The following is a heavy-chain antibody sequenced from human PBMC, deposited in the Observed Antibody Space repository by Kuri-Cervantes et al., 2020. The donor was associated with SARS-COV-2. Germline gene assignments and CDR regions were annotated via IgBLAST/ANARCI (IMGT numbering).Heavy chain of an antibody. CDR2: IRRKAYGGTT. J-gene: IGHJ6*02. Sequence: GGSLRLSCTLSGFTFGDYAMSWVRQAPGKGLEWVGFIRRKAYGGTTEYAESVKVRFTISRDDSKSIAYLQMNSRKPEDTAVYYCTRVGVGATTVSGMDVWGQGTTVTVSS. D-gene: IGHD1-26*01. CDR3: TRVGVGATTVSGMDV. CDR1: GFTFGDYA. V-gene: IGHV3-49*04.